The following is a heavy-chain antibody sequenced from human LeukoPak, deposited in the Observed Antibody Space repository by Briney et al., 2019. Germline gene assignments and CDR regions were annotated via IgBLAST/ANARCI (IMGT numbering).Heavy chain of an antibody. Sequence: GGSLRLSCAASGFTFDDYAMHWVRQAPGKGLEWVSGISWNSGSIGYADSVKGRFTISRDNAKNSLYLQMNSLRAEDTALYYCAKGGDDRILTGYFLAPFDYWGQGTLVTVSS. CDR1: GFTFDDYA. CDR3: AKGGDDRILTGYFLAPFDY. J-gene: IGHJ4*02. V-gene: IGHV3-9*01. D-gene: IGHD3-9*01. CDR2: ISWNSGSI.